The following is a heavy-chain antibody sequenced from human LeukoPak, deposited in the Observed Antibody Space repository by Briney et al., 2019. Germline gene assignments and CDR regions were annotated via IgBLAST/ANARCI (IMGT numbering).Heavy chain of an antibody. J-gene: IGHJ4*02. CDR2: ISPDGETT. CDR1: GFTYSSIS. V-gene: IGHV3-21*06. CDR3: TRDLPVPSLVRGIIIYGLIDY. Sequence: PGGSLRLSCAASGFTYSSISMNWVRQAPGKGLEWVSSISPDGETTYHADSVKGRFTTSRDNAKSSLYLQMNSLRAEDTALYYCTRDLPVPSLVRGIIIYGLIDYWGQGTLVTASS. D-gene: IGHD3-10*01.